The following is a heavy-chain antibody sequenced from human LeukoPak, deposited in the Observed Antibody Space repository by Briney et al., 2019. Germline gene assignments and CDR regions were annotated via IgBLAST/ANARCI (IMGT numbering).Heavy chain of an antibody. Sequence: SGGSLRLSCAASGFTFSSYAMSWVRQAPGKGLEWVSAISGSGGSTYYADSVKGRFTISRDNSKNTLYLQMNSLRAEDTAVYYCAKDQYDYVWGSYPLRYWGQGTLVTVSS. CDR1: GFTFSSYA. J-gene: IGHJ4*02. CDR2: ISGSGGST. V-gene: IGHV3-23*01. D-gene: IGHD3-16*02. CDR3: AKDQYDYVWGSYPLRY.